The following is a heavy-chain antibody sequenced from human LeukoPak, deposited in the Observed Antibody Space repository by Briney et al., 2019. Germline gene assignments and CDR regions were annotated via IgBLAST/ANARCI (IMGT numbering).Heavy chain of an antibody. D-gene: IGHD5-24*01. CDR3: ARVIEMATITHYFDY. CDR2: TKQDGSEK. J-gene: IGHJ4*02. Sequence: PGGSLRLSCAASGFTFSSYAMSWVRQAPGKGLEWVANTKQDGSEKYYVDSVKGRFTISRDNAKNSLYLQMNSLRAEDTAVYYCARVIEMATITHYFDYWGQGTLVTVSS. V-gene: IGHV3-7*04. CDR1: GFTFSSYA.